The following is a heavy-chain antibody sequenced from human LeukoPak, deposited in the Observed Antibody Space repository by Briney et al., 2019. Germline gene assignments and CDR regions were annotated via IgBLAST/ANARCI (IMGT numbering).Heavy chain of an antibody. CDR2: IYYSGNT. D-gene: IGHD1-26*01. CDR1: GGSISNYY. V-gene: IGHV4-59*12. J-gene: IGHJ3*02. Sequence: SETLSLTCTVSGGSISNYYWSWIRQPPGKGLEWVGYIYYSGNTNYNPSLKSRVTISVDTSKNQFSLKLSSVTAADTAVYYCASFWELPEYAFDIWGQGTMVTVSS. CDR3: ASFWELPEYAFDI.